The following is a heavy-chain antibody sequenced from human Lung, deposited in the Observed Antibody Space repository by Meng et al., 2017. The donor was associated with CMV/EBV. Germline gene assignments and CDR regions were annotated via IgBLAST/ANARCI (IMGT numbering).Heavy chain of an antibody. CDR1: GYTFISYD. CDR3: ARGFLAAKSGLRSLTY. CDR2: MNPNSGNT. Sequence: ASXXVSXKASGYTFISYDINWVRQATGQGLEWMGWMNPNSGNTGYAQKFQGRVTMTRNTSISTAYMELSSLRSEDTAVYYCARGFLAAKSGLRSLTYWGQGTXVTVSS. J-gene: IGHJ4*02. V-gene: IGHV1-8*01. D-gene: IGHD2-15*01.